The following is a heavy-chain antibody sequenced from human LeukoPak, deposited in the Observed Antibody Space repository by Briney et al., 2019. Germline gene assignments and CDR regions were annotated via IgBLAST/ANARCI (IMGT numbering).Heavy chain of an antibody. Sequence: GGSLRLSCAASGFTFSSYAMSWVRQAPGKGLEWVSAISGSGGSTYYADSVKGRFTISRDNAKNSLYLQMNSLRAEDTAVYYCARRLGELSPRDYWGQGTLVTVSS. D-gene: IGHD3-16*02. CDR3: ARRLGELSPRDY. CDR2: ISGSGGST. V-gene: IGHV3-23*01. CDR1: GFTFSSYA. J-gene: IGHJ4*02.